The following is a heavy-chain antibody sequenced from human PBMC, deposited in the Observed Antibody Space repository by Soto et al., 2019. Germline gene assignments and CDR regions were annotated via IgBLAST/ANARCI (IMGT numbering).Heavy chain of an antibody. V-gene: IGHV4-59*01. CDR1: GGSTSSYY. CDR3: AGGRYYDSSGYYYAMAYY. J-gene: IGHJ4*02. CDR2: IYYSGST. D-gene: IGHD3-22*01. Sequence: TSETLSLTCTVSGGSTSSYYWSWIRQPPGKGLEWIGYIYYSGSTNYNPSLKSRVTISVDTSKNQFSLKLSSVTAADTAVYYCAGGRYYDSSGYYYAMAYYWGQGTLVTVSS.